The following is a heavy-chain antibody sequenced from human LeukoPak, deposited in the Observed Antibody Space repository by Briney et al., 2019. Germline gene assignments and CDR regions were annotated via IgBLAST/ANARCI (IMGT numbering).Heavy chain of an antibody. CDR1: GGPLRSGGYY. Sequence: SETLSLTCTFSGGPLRSGGYYWSWIPPHPGKGLEWVGYIYYSGSTYYNPSLKSRVTISVDTSKNQFSLKLSSVTAADTAVYYCARAGDSSGYYFDYWGQGTLVTVSS. CDR3: ARAGDSSGYYFDY. V-gene: IGHV4-31*03. J-gene: IGHJ4*02. CDR2: IYYSGST. D-gene: IGHD3-22*01.